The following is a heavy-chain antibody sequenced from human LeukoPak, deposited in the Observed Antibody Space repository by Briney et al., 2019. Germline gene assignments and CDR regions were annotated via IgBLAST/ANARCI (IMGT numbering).Heavy chain of an antibody. CDR2: IRYDGSNK. J-gene: IGHJ3*02. Sequence: GGSLRLSCAASGFTFSSYGMHWVRQAPGKGLEWVAFIRYDGSNKYYADSVKGRFTISRDNSKNTLYLQMNSLRAEDTAVYYCAKDWDRYGSGSPGDAFDIWGQGTMVTVSS. CDR3: AKDWDRYGSGSPGDAFDI. V-gene: IGHV3-30*02. D-gene: IGHD3-10*01. CDR1: GFTFSSYG.